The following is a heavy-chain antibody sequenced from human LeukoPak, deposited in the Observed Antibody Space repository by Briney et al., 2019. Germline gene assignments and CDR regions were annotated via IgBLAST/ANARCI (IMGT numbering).Heavy chain of an antibody. Sequence: SETLSLTCTVSGGSISSSSYYWGWIRQPPGKGLEWIGSIYYSGSTYYNPSLKSRVTISVDTSKNQFSLKLSSVTAADTAVYYCARDYNWNYVGAYYFDYWGQGTLVTVSS. V-gene: IGHV4-39*07. CDR3: ARDYNWNYVGAYYFDY. J-gene: IGHJ4*02. CDR2: IYYSGST. D-gene: IGHD1-7*01. CDR1: GGSISSSSYY.